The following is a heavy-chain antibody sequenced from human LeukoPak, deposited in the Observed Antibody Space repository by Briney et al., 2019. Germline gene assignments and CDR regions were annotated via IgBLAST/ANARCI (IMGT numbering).Heavy chain of an antibody. CDR2: IWYDGSNK. CDR1: GFTFSSYG. CDR3: AREQTAEDAFDI. D-gene: IGHD1-14*01. Sequence: GRSLRLSCAASGFTFSSYGMHWVRQAPGKGLEWVAVIWYDGSNKYYADSVKGRFTISRDNSKNTLYLQMNSLRAEDTAVYYCAREQTAEDAFDIWGQGTMVTVSS. V-gene: IGHV3-33*01. J-gene: IGHJ3*02.